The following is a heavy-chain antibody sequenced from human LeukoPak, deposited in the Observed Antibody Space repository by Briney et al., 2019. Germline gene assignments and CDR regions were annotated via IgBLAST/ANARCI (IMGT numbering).Heavy chain of an antibody. V-gene: IGHV3-9*01. Sequence: PGRSLRLSCAASGFTFDDYAMHWVRQAPGKGLEWVSGISWNSGSIGYADSVKGRFTISRDNSKNTLYLQMNSLRAEDTAVYYCANEHSAYYDSSGQSYWGQGTLVTVSS. D-gene: IGHD3-22*01. J-gene: IGHJ4*02. CDR1: GFTFDDYA. CDR2: ISWNSGSI. CDR3: ANEHSAYYDSSGQSY.